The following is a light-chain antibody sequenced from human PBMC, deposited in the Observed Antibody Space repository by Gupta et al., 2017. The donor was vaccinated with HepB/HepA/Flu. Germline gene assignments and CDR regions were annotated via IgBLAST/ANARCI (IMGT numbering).Light chain of an antibody. CDR1: DDIRHF. Sequence: DIQMTHSPSSLSASVGDRVSITCRASDDIRHFLAWFQQKPGKAPKSLVYEASNLQSGVPSRFSGRESVTNFTLTIISVQPEDFATQYCQQANVYPLISGGGTKVEI. V-gene: IGKV1-16*01. CDR2: EAS. CDR3: QQANVYPLI. J-gene: IGKJ4*01.